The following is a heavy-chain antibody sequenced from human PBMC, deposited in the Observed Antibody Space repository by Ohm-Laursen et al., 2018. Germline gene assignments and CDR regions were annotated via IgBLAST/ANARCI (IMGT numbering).Heavy chain of an antibody. V-gene: IGHV3-30*18. CDR2: ASNDGIKK. CDR1: GFTFSDHG. J-gene: IGHJ6*02. Sequence: SLRLSCAASGFTFSDHGMNWVRQAPGKGLEWVAAASNDGIKKYEANSVKGRFTASRDNSENTLYLQMNSLRAEDTAVYYCAKDLATRLDHYYGMDVWGQGTTVIVSS. CDR3: AKDLATRLDHYYGMDV. D-gene: IGHD6-6*01.